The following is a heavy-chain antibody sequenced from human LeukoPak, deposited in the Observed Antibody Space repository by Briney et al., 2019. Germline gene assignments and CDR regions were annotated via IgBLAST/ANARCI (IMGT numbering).Heavy chain of an antibody. CDR1: GYTFTNYY. CDR3: ARGENTWRNWLDP. J-gene: IGHJ5*02. CDR2: INPSGGST. V-gene: IGHV1-46*01. Sequence: ASVTVSCKASGYTFTNYYMHWVRQAPGQGLEWMGIINPSGGSTSYAQKFQGRVTMTRDTSTSTVYMEMSSLRSDDTAVYYCARGENTWRNWLDPWGLGTLVTVSS. D-gene: IGHD2/OR15-2a*01.